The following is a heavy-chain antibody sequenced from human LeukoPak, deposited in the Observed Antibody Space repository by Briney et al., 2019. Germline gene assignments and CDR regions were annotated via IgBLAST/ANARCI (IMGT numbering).Heavy chain of an antibody. V-gene: IGHV3-21*04. J-gene: IGHJ4*02. Sequence: GGSLRLSCAASGFTLPSNSMSWVRQAPGKGLEWVSSISSNSDYVYYAGSVKGRFTISRDNARNSLYLQMNSLRAEDTALYYCAKDRGSGYSYYFDYWGQGTLVTVSS. CDR2: ISSNSDYV. CDR1: GFTLPSNS. CDR3: AKDRGSGYSYYFDY. D-gene: IGHD3-22*01.